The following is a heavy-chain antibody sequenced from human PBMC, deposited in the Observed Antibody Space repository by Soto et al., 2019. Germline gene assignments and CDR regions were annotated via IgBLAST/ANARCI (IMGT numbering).Heavy chain of an antibody. Sequence: TLSLRYTVSGGRIIDYCWSCIRKPPGKGLEWIGYIHYSGSTKYNPSLKSRVTISVDTSKNQFSLKLSSVSAADTAVYYRARHPSQYSGRYLDAFDIWGQGTMVTV. CDR3: ARHPSQYSGRYLDAFDI. CDR1: GGRIIDYC. CDR2: IHYSGST. J-gene: IGHJ3*02. V-gene: IGHV4-59*08. D-gene: IGHD1-26*01.